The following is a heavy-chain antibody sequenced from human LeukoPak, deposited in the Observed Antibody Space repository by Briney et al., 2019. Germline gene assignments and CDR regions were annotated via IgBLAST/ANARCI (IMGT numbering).Heavy chain of an antibody. V-gene: IGHV4-59*01. CDR3: ARAPDFWGGYFDY. Sequence: SETLSLTCTVSGGSISSYYWSWIRQPPGKGLEWIGYIYYSGSTNYNPSLKSRVTISVDTSKSQFSLKLSSVTAADTAVYYCARAPDFWGGYFDYWGQGTLVTVSS. D-gene: IGHD3-3*01. CDR2: IYYSGST. J-gene: IGHJ4*02. CDR1: GGSISSYY.